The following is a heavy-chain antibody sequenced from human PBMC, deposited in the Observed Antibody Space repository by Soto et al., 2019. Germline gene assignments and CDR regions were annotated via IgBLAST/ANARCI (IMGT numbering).Heavy chain of an antibody. V-gene: IGHV3-73*01. Sequence: GGSLRLSCAASGFTFGGSAMHWVRQASGKGLEWVGHIRSKTNSYATAYAESVKGRFTISRDDSMNTAYLQMNSLKTEDTAVYFCTRQTDAVQWLVVPTDYNFDYWGQGTLVTVSS. CDR3: TRQTDAVQWLVVPTDYNFDY. D-gene: IGHD6-19*01. J-gene: IGHJ4*02. CDR2: IRSKTNSYAT. CDR1: GFTFGGSA.